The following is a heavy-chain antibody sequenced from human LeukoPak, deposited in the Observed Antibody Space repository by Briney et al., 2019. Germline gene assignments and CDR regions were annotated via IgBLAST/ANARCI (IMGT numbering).Heavy chain of an antibody. CDR2: IRYDGSNK. CDR3: AKDLTTVTSQGDQ. Sequence: GGSLRLSCAASGFTFSSYGMHWVRQAPGKGLEWVAFIRYDGSNKYYADSVKGRFTLSRDNSKNTLSLQMNSLRPEDTAMYYCAKDLTTVTSQGDQWGQGTLVTVSS. J-gene: IGHJ5*02. D-gene: IGHD4-17*01. V-gene: IGHV3-30*02. CDR1: GFTFSSYG.